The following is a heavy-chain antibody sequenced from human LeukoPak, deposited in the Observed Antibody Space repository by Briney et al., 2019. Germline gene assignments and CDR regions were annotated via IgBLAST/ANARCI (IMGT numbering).Heavy chain of an antibody. CDR1: GFTFSNAW. Sequence: GGSLRLSCAAFGFTFSNAWMNWVRQAPGKGLEWVGRIKSKTDGGTTDYAAPVKGRFTISRDDSKNTLYLQMNSLKTEDTAVYYCTTDTLYYYDSSGYYSKYYFDYWGQGTLVTVSS. D-gene: IGHD3-22*01. V-gene: IGHV3-15*07. J-gene: IGHJ4*02. CDR3: TTDTLYYYDSSGYYSKYYFDY. CDR2: IKSKTDGGTT.